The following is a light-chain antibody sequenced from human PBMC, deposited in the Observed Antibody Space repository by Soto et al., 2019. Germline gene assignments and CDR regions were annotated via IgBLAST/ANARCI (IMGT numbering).Light chain of an antibody. Sequence: QSVLTQPASVSGSPGQSITISCTRTSSDVGGYNYVSWYQQHAGKAPKLMIYEVSNRPSGVSNRFSDSKSGNTASLTISGLQAEDEGDFYCRSYTSSGALVFGGGTKLTVL. J-gene: IGLJ2*01. CDR1: SSDVGGYNY. CDR2: EVS. CDR3: RSYTSSGALV. V-gene: IGLV2-14*01.